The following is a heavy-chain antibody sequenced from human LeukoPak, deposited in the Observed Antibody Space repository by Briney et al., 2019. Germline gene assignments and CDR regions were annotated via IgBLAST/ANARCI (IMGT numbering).Heavy chain of an antibody. V-gene: IGHV4-59*01. J-gene: IGHJ6*03. CDR2: IYYSGST. CDR3: ARTTEGYCRGRSCYSYYYYMDV. D-gene: IGHD2-15*01. CDR1: GGSISSYY. Sequence: SETLSLTCTVSGGSISSYYWSWIRQPPGKGLEWIGYIYYSGSTNYNPSLKSRVTISVDTSKNQFSLKLSSVTAADTAVYYCARTTEGYCRGRSCYSYYYYMDVWGKGTTVTVSS.